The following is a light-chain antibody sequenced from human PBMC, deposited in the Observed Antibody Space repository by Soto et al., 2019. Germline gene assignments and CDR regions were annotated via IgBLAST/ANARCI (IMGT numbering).Light chain of an antibody. V-gene: IGLV2-14*01. CDR2: EVS. CDR1: SSDVGGYNY. J-gene: IGLJ1*01. CDR3: SSYRTGGPFV. Sequence: QSALTQPASVSGSPGQSIAISCTGTSSDVGGYNYVSWYQQLPGKAPKLLISEVSNRPSGVSHRFSGSKSGNTASLTISGLQAEDEADYYCSSYRTGGPFVFGTGTTVTVL.